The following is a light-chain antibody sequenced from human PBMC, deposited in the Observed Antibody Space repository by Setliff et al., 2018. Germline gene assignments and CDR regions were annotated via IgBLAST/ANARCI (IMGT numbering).Light chain of an antibody. CDR3: YSYAGIRTSYV. CDR2: EGS. J-gene: IGLJ1*01. Sequence: SALTQPASVSGSPGQSITISCTGTSSDVGSYDLVSWYQQHPGKAPKLMIYEGSQRPSGVSNRFSGSMSGNTASLTISGLQAEDEADYYCYSYAGIRTSYVFGTGTKVTVL. V-gene: IGLV2-23*01. CDR1: SSDVGSYDL.